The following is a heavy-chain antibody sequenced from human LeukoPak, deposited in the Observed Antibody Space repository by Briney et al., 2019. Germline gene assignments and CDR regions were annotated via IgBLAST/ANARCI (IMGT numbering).Heavy chain of an antibody. J-gene: IGHJ4*02. CDR3: ARDMGYYDFWSGGDGSEKVDY. CDR1: GYTFTGYY. CDR2: INPNSGGT. V-gene: IGHV1-2*02. D-gene: IGHD3-3*01. Sequence: ASVKVSCKASGYTFTGYYLHWVRQAPGQGLEWMGWINPNSGGTNYAQKFQGRVTMTRDTSISTAYMELSRLRSDDTAVYYCARDMGYYDFWSGGDGSEKVDYWGQGTLVTVSS.